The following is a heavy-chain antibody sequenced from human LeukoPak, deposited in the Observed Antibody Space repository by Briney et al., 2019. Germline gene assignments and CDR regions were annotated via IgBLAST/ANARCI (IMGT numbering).Heavy chain of an antibody. CDR1: GFTFSNYA. Sequence: PGGSLRLSCAASGFTFSNYAMSWVRQAPGKGLEWVSTISGDGGSTYYADSVMGRFTISRDNSKNTLYLQVNSLRVEDTAVYSCAKSPGVNGYYFFDSWGQGILVTVSS. J-gene: IGHJ4*02. CDR2: ISGDGGST. D-gene: IGHD5-24*01. CDR3: AKSPGVNGYYFFDS. V-gene: IGHV3-23*01.